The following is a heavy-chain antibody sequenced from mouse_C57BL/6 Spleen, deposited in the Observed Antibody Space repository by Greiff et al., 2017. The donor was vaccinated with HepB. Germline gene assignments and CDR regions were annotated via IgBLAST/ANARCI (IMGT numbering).Heavy chain of an antibody. CDR3: ARSIITTVPWFAY. V-gene: IGHV1-26*01. D-gene: IGHD1-1*01. Sequence: VQLQQSGPELVKPGASVKISCKASGYTFTDYYMNWVKQSHGKSLEWIGDINPNNGGTSYNQKFKGKATLTVDKSSSTAYMELRSLTSEDSAVYYCARSIITTVPWFAYWGQGTLVTVSA. CDR1: GYTFTDYY. J-gene: IGHJ3*01. CDR2: INPNNGGT.